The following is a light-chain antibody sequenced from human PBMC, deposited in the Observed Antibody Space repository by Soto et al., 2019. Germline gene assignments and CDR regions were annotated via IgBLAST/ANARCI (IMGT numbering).Light chain of an antibody. Sequence: DIQMNTIPSSLSALLGGGCSINIKSSQDISNYLTWYQQKPGKAPKLLIYDASNLETGVPSRFSGSGSGTDFTFTISSLQPEDIATYYCQQYDNLPTFGQGTRLEIK. CDR2: DAS. V-gene: IGKV1-33*01. CDR1: QDISNY. CDR3: QQYDNLPT. J-gene: IGKJ5*01.